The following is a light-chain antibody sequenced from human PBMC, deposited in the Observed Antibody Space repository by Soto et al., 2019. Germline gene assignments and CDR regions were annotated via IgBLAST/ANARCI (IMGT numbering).Light chain of an antibody. CDR1: SSNIGSNT. V-gene: IGLV1-44*01. CDR2: SNN. J-gene: IGLJ7*01. CDR3: AAWDDSLKGAV. Sequence: QSVLTQPPSASGTPGQRVTLSCSGSSSNIGSNTVNWDQQLPGTAPKLLIFSNNQRPSGVPDRFSGSKSGTSASLAISGLQSEDEAEYYCAAWDDSLKGAVFGGGTQLTVL.